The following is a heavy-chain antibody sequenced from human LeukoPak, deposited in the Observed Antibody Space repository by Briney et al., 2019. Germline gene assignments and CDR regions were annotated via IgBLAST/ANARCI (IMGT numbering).Heavy chain of an antibody. CDR1: GFTVSSNF. CDR2: IYSGGST. V-gene: IGHV3-53*01. D-gene: IGHD6-13*01. J-gene: IGHJ4*02. CDR3: ARDLSIAAAGTGY. Sequence: GGSLRLSCAASGFTVSSNFLSWVRQAPGKGLEWVSLIYSGGSTDYTDSVKGRFTISRDNSKNTLYLQMNSLRAEDTALYYCARDLSIAAAGTGYWGQGTLVTVSS.